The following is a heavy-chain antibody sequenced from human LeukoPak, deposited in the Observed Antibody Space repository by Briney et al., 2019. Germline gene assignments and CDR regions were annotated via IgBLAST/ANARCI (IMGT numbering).Heavy chain of an antibody. D-gene: IGHD1-20*01. CDR2: INPSGGST. J-gene: IGHJ6*03. CDR3: ARDPQYNWNRYYYYYYMDV. V-gene: IGHV1-46*01. CDR1: GGTFSSYA. Sequence: ASVKVSCKASGGTFSSYAISWVRQAPGQGLEWMGIINPSGGSTSYAQKFQGRVTMTRDMSTSTVYMELSSLRSEDTAVYYCARDPQYNWNRYYYYYYMDVWGKGTTVTVS.